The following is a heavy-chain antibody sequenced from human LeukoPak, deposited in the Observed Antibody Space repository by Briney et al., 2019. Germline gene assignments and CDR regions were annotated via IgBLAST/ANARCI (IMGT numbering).Heavy chain of an antibody. Sequence: ASVKVSCKASGYTFTGYYMHWVRQAPGQGLEWMGWINPNIGGTNYAQKFQGRVTMTRDTSISTAYMELSRLRSDDTAVYYCHFAHRLKGGRQLYGDYFDYWGQGTLVTVSS. J-gene: IGHJ4*02. CDR3: HFAHRLKGGRQLYGDYFDY. V-gene: IGHV1-2*02. CDR1: GYTFTGYY. CDR2: INPNIGGT. D-gene: IGHD5-18*01.